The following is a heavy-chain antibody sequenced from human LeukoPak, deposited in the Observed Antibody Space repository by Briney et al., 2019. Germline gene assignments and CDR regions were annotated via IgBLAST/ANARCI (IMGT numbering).Heavy chain of an antibody. J-gene: IGHJ2*01. CDR2: INTDGSST. D-gene: IGHD6-19*01. CDR3: ARIGQWGYWYFGL. Sequence: GGSLRLSCAASGFTFNSYWMHWVRQAPGKGLVWVSRINTDGSSTSYADSVKGRFTISRDNAQNTLHLQMNSLRAEDTAVYYCARIGQWGYWYFGLWGRGTLVTVSS. CDR1: GFTFNSYW. V-gene: IGHV3-74*01.